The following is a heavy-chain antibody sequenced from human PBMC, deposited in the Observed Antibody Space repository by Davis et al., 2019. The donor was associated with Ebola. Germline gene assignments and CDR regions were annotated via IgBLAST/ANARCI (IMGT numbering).Heavy chain of an antibody. CDR1: GYTFTNFA. D-gene: IGHD1-1*01. V-gene: IGHV1-18*01. Sequence: AASVKVSCKPYGYTFTNFAISWVRQAPRQGLEWMGWINPHNGNTNYAQNVQGRVTMTTDTSTSTAYMEVGSLRSDDTAVYYCARAQFPTTSDHWGQGTLVTVSS. J-gene: IGHJ4*02. CDR3: ARAQFPTTSDH. CDR2: INPHNGNT.